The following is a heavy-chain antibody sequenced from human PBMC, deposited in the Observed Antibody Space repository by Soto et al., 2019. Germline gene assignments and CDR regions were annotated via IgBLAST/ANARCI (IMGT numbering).Heavy chain of an antibody. D-gene: IGHD6-19*01. CDR3: ARGFASSGWDDY. CDR1: GGSISSYY. V-gene: IGHV4-59*01. Sequence: SETLSLTCTVSGGSISSYYWSWIRQPPGKGLEWIGYIYYTGSTNYNPSLKSRVTISVDTSKNQFSLKLNSVTAADTAVYDCARGFASSGWDDYWGQGTMVTVS. J-gene: IGHJ4*02. CDR2: IYYTGST.